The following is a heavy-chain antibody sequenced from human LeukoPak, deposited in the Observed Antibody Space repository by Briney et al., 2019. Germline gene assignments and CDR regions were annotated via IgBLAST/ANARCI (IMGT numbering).Heavy chain of an antibody. D-gene: IGHD3-22*01. V-gene: IGHV3-21*01. CDR3: VRGDSREL. CDR1: GFTFNTFT. Sequence: PGGSLRLSCAASGFTFNTFTMNWVRQAPGKGLEWVSSIGRSSIDKYYADSVRGRFTISRDNAKNSLYVQMSSLRAEDTAVYYCVRGDSRELWAQGTLVTVSS. J-gene: IGHJ4*02. CDR2: IGRSSIDK.